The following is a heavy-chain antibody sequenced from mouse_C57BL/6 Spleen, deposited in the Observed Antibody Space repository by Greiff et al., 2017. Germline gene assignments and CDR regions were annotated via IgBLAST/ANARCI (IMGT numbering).Heavy chain of an antibody. CDR3: ARGSNQAWFAY. D-gene: IGHD2-5*01. Sequence: QVQLKQPGAELVRPGSSVKLSCKASGYTFTSYWMDWVKQRPGQGLEWIGNIYPSDSETHYNQKFKDKATLTVDKSSSTAYMQLSSLTSEDSAVYYCARGSNQAWFAYWGQGTLVTVSA. CDR2: IYPSDSET. J-gene: IGHJ3*01. CDR1: GYTFTSYW. V-gene: IGHV1-61*01.